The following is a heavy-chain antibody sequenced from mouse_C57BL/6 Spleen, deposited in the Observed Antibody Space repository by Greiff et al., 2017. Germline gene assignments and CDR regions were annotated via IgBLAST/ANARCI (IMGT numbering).Heavy chain of an antibody. D-gene: IGHD2-3*01. CDR1: GYTFTTYP. V-gene: IGHV1-47*01. J-gene: IGHJ4*01. CDR3: ARGDDGYYVDYAMDY. CDR2: FHPYNDDT. Sequence: VQGVESGAELVKPGASVKMSCKASGYTFTTYPIEWMKQNHGKSLEWIGNFHPYNDDTKYNEKFKGKATLTVEKSSSTVYLELSRLTSDDSAVYYCARGDDGYYVDYAMDYWGQGTSVTVSS.